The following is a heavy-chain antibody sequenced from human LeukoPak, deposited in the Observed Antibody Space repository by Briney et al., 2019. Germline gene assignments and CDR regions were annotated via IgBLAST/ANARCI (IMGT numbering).Heavy chain of an antibody. CDR1: GYTFTSYG. CDR2: IIPILGIA. D-gene: IGHD3-22*01. CDR3: ARDRAFDSSGYYLDY. Sequence: SVKVSCKASGYTFTSYGISWVRQAPGQGLEWMGRIIPILGIANYAQKFQGRVTITADKSTSTAYMELSSLRSEDTAVYYCARDRAFDSSGYYLDYWGQGTLVTVSS. V-gene: IGHV1-69*04. J-gene: IGHJ4*02.